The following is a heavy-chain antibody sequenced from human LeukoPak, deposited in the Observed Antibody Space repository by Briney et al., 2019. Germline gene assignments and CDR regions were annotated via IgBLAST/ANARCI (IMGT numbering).Heavy chain of an antibody. V-gene: IGHV3-66*02. J-gene: IGHJ4*02. CDR3: ASPRALAAADPLDY. CDR1: GFTVSSNY. CDR2: IYSGGST. Sequence: PGGSLRLSCAASGFTVSSNYMSWVRQAPGKGLEWVSVIYSGGSTYYADSVKGRFTISRDNSKNTLYLQMNSLRAEDTAVYYCASPRALAAADPLDYWGQGTLVTVSS. D-gene: IGHD6-13*01.